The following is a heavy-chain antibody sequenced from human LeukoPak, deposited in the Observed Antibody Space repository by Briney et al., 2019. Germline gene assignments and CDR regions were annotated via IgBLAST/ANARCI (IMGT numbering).Heavy chain of an antibody. D-gene: IGHD3-9*01. V-gene: IGHV3-53*01. J-gene: IGHJ4*02. Sequence: GGSLRLSCAASGFTVSSNHMSWVRQAPGKGLEWVSVIYSGGGTSYPDSVKGRFTISRDNSKNTLYLQMNSLRAEDTAVYYCASQLTGYQGFDYWGQGTLVTVSS. CDR3: ASQLTGYQGFDY. CDR1: GFTVSSNH. CDR2: IYSGGGT.